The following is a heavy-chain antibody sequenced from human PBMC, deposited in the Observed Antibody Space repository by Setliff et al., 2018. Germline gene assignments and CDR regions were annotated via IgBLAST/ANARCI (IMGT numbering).Heavy chain of an antibody. J-gene: IGHJ4*02. Sequence: KASETLSLTCTVSGGSITSGSNYWSWIRQPAGRGLEWMGQIFSKGSTNTNPSLMSRVTISMDASKNQFSLTLTSVTAADTAVYYCARSVAAAATKFWGQGIAVTVSS. CDR1: GGSITSGSNY. CDR3: ARSVAAAATKF. D-gene: IGHD6-25*01. V-gene: IGHV4-61*09. CDR2: IFSKGST.